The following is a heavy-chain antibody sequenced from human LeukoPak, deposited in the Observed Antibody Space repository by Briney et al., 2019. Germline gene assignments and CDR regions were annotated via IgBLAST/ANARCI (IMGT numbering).Heavy chain of an antibody. CDR1: GFTFSDYY. CDR3: ARVGGLEWLPDKLATRNAFDI. V-gene: IGHV3-11*04. J-gene: IGHJ3*02. Sequence: GGSLRLSCAASGFTFSDYYMSWIRQAPGKGLEWVSYISSSGSTIYYADSVKGRFTISRDNAKNSLYLQMNSLRAEDTAVYYCARVGGLEWLPDKLATRNAFDIWGQGTMVTVSS. D-gene: IGHD3-3*01. CDR2: ISSSGSTI.